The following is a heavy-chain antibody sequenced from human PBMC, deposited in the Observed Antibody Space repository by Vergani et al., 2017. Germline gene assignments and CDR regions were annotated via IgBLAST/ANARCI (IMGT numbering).Heavy chain of an antibody. D-gene: IGHD3-16*01. J-gene: IGHJ6*03. Sequence: EVQLLESGGDLVQPGGSLRLSCAASGFTFSSCWMSWVRQAPGKGLEWVANIKQDGSEKYYVDSVKGRFTISRDNAKNSLYLQMNSLRAEDTAVYYCARDKSKRAPAVMGTYYYYMDVWGKGTKVTVSS. CDR1: GFTFSSCW. V-gene: IGHV3-7*01. CDR3: ARDKSKRAPAVMGTYYYYMDV. CDR2: IKQDGSEK.